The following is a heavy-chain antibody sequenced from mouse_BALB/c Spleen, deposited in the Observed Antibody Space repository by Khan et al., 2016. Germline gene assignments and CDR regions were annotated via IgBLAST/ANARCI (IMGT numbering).Heavy chain of an antibody. Sequence: QIQLVQSGPELKKPGETVKISCKASGYTFTDYSMHWVKQAPGKGLKWMGWINTDTGEPTYADDFKGRFAFSLETSASTAYLQINNLKNEDTATDFCATARATWFAYWGQGTLVTVSA. CDR1: GYTFTDYS. J-gene: IGHJ3*01. D-gene: IGHD3-1*01. V-gene: IGHV9-2-1*01. CDR2: INTDTGEP. CDR3: ATARATWFAY.